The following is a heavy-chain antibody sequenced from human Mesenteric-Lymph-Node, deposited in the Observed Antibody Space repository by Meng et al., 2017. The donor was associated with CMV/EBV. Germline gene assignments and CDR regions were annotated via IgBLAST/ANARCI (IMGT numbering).Heavy chain of an antibody. CDR1: GGSITTGYYY. Sequence: SETLSLTCIVSGGSITTGYYYWGWIRQPPGKGLEWIGNIYYNGSTYYNPSLKSRVAISVDTSKNQFSLKLSSVTAADTAVYYCARDPGYYDFWSGYYKGHYYYYGMDVWGQGTTVTVSS. V-gene: IGHV4-39*07. CDR2: IYYNGST. J-gene: IGHJ6*02. CDR3: ARDPGYYDFWSGYYKGHYYYYGMDV. D-gene: IGHD3-3*01.